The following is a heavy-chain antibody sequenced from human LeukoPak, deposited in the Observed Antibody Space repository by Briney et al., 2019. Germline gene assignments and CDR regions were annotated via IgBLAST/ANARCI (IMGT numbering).Heavy chain of an antibody. CDR2: IHTSGST. CDR3: ARDRYYYRSGSYPYMDV. V-gene: IGHV4-4*07. Sequence: PSETLSLTCTVSGVSISSYYWSWIRQPAGKGLEWIGRIHTSGSTKYNPSLMSRVTMSVDTSKNQFSLKVSSVTAADTAVYYCARDRYYYRSGSYPYMDVWGKGTTVTISS. D-gene: IGHD3-10*01. CDR1: GVSISSYY. J-gene: IGHJ6*03.